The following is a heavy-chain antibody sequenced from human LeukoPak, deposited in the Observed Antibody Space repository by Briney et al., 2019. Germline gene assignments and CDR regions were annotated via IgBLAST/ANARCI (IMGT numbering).Heavy chain of an antibody. CDR1: GVSISSYY. CDR2: IHTSGST. D-gene: IGHD3-22*01. Sequence: PSETLSLTCTVSGVSISSYYWSWIRQPAGKGLEWIGLIHTSGSTNYNPSLKSRVTISVDTSKNQFSLKLSSVTAADTAVYYCTRGSIAYYYMDVWGKGTTVTISS. J-gene: IGHJ6*03. V-gene: IGHV4-4*07. CDR3: TRGSIAYYYMDV.